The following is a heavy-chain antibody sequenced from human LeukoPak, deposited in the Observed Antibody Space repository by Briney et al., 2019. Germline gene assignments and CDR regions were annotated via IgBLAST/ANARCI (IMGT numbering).Heavy chain of an antibody. CDR1: GYTFTSYG. D-gene: IGHD6-13*01. CDR3: ARADSSSWYFGNDY. V-gene: IGHV1-18*01. CDR2: ISAYNGNT. Sequence: ASVKVSCKASGYTFTSYGISWARQAPGQGLEWMGWISAYNGNTNYAQKLQGRVTMTTDTSTSTAYMELRSLRSDDTAVYYCARADSSSWYFGNDYWGQGTLVTVSS. J-gene: IGHJ4*02.